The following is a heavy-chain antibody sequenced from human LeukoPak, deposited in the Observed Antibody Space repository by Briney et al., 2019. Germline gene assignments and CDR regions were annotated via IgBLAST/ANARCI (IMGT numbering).Heavy chain of an antibody. CDR1: GGSISSSNW. CDR2: IYHSGST. V-gene: IGHV4-4*02. CDR3: ARSSGYYRYYFDY. Sequence: PSGTLSLTCAVSGGSISSSNWWSWVRQPPGKGLEWIGEIYHSGSTNYNPSLKSRVTISVDKSKNQFSLKLSSVTAADTAVYYCARSSGYYRYYFDYWGQGTLVTVSS. J-gene: IGHJ4*02. D-gene: IGHD3-22*01.